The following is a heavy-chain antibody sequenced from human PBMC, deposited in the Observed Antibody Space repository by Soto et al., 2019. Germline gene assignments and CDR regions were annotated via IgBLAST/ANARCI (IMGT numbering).Heavy chain of an antibody. J-gene: IGHJ6*02. CDR1: GFTFSTYW. D-gene: IGHD2-2*02. CDR3: VRTSGILSGLDV. CDR2: NHSDESDT. V-gene: IGHV3-74*01. Sequence: EVQLVESGGGLVQPWGSLRLSCAAYGFTFSTYWMHWVRQAPGKGLVSVARNHSDESDTTYADSVRGRFTISRDNAKNTLYLQMNSLRGEDTAVYYCVRTSGILSGLDVWGQGTSVTVSS.